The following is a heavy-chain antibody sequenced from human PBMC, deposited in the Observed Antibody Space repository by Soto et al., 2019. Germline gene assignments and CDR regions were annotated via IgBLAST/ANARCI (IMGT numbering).Heavy chain of an antibody. CDR2: IKSSGTT. V-gene: IGHV3-15*07. J-gene: IGHJ4*02. CDR1: GFTFSNAW. D-gene: IGHD3-3*01. CDR3: TTVLQFLQWLRQSSVDY. Sequence: GGSLRLSCAAAGFTFSNAWMNWVRQPPGKGLEWVGRIKSSGTTDYAAPVKGRFTISRDDSKNTLYLQMNSLKTEDTAVYYCTTVLQFLQWLRQSSVDYWGQGTLVTVPQ.